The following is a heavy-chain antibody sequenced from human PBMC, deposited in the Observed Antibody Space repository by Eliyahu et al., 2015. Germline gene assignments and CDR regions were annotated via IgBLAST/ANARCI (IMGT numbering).Heavy chain of an antibody. CDR2: IIPIFGTA. J-gene: IGHJ6*02. V-gene: IGHV1-69*01. D-gene: IGHD5-24*01. Sequence: QAPGQGLEWMGGIIPIFGTANYAQKFQGRVTITADESTSTAYMELSSLRSEDTAVYYCARGRRWLXLSGGMDVWGQGTTVTVSS. CDR3: ARGRRWLXLSGGMDV.